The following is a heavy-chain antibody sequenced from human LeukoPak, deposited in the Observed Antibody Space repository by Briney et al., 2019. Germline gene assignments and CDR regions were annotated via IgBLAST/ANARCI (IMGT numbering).Heavy chain of an antibody. CDR2: IVDIVVT. CDR3: ARGGRSAFDI. J-gene: IGHJ3*02. V-gene: IGHV4-4*02. CDR1: GGSISSDHW. Sequence: SETLSVTCAVSGGSISSDHWWSWVRQPPGKSLEWIGEIVDIVVTNYKPSLKSRVSMSVDNSRHQFSLNLRSVTAAATAVYFCARGGRSAFDIWGPGTKVIVSS.